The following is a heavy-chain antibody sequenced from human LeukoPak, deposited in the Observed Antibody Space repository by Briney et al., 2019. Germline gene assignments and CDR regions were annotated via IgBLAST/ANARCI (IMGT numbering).Heavy chain of an antibody. J-gene: IGHJ3*02. V-gene: IGHV4-34*01. CDR3: AKDVTYYYDSSGSDDAFDI. CDR2: INHSGST. D-gene: IGHD3-22*01. Sequence: SETLSLTRAVYGGSFSGYYWSWIRQPPGKGLEWIGEINHSGSTNYNPSLKSRVTISVDTSKNQFSLRLSSVTAADTAVYYCAKDVTYYYDSSGSDDAFDIWGQGTMVTVSS. CDR1: GGSFSGYY.